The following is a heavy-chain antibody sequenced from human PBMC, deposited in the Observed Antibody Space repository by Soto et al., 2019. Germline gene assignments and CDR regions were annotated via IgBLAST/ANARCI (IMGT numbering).Heavy chain of an antibody. D-gene: IGHD2-15*01. V-gene: IGHV3-23*01. Sequence: EVQLLESGGGLVQPGGSLRLSCAASGVNFNSHAMTWVRQAPGKGLEWVSTISANIISTYYADSVKGRFTISRDNSKNTLYLQTSSLGVEDTAVYHCARVDTPWVKVGMDVWGKGTTVTVSS. CDR1: GVNFNSHA. J-gene: IGHJ6*04. CDR3: ARVDTPWVKVGMDV. CDR2: ISANIIST.